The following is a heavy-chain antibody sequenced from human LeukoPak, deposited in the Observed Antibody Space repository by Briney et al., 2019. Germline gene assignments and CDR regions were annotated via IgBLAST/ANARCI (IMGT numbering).Heavy chain of an antibody. CDR1: GFTLSSYL. V-gene: IGHV3-74*03. CDR2: IENDGSTT. D-gene: IGHD3-16*02. J-gene: IGHJ3*02. CDR3: ARGGYSAGFDI. Sequence: AVGSPRLSCAASGFTLSSYLMHWVRQAPGKGLVWVSRIENDGSTTTYADSVKGRFTISRDNAKNTLYLQMNSLRAEDTAVYYCARGGYSAGFDIWGQRTMVTVSS.